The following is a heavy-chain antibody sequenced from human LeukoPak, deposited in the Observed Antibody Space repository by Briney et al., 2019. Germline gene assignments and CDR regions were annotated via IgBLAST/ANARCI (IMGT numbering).Heavy chain of an antibody. CDR2: IYSGGTT. CDR1: GFTVSTTY. J-gene: IGHJ4*02. V-gene: IGHV3-53*01. D-gene: IGHD2-2*01. CDR3: AKDPPSIVVVPAAVFDY. Sequence: PGGSLRLSCVASGFTVSTTYMGWVRQAPGKGLEWVSVIYSGGTTYYADSVKGRFTISRDNSKNTLYLQMNSLRAEDTAVYYCAKDPPSIVVVPAAVFDYWGQGTLVTVSS.